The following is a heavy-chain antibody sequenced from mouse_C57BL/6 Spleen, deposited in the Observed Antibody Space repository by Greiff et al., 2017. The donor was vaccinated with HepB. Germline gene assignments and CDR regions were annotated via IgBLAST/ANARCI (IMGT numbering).Heavy chain of an antibody. CDR1: GFTFSDYY. J-gene: IGHJ2*01. D-gene: IGHD2-10*01. CDR2: ISNGGGST. V-gene: IGHV5-12*01. CDR3: ARQSYNGNYEGFDY. Sequence: EVQGVESGGGLVQPGGSLKLSCAASGFTFSDYYMYWVRQTPEKRLEWVAYISNGGGSTYYPDTVKGRFTISRNNAKNTLYLQMSRLKSEDTAMYDCARQSYNGNYEGFDYWGQGTTLTVSS.